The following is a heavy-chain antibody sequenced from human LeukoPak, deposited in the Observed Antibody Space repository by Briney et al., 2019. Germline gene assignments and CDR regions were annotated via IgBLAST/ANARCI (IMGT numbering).Heavy chain of an antibody. V-gene: IGHV3-7*03. D-gene: IGHD3-22*01. J-gene: IGHJ5*01. Sequence: GGSLRLSCAASGFTFSSYWMSWVRQAPGKGLEWVANIKQDGSEKYYVDSVKGRFTISRDNSRNTLYLEVNSLRAEDTAIYYCAKSLYYYDSTFDFWGQGTLVTVSS. CDR1: GFTFSSYW. CDR3: AKSLYYYDSTFDF. CDR2: IKQDGSEK.